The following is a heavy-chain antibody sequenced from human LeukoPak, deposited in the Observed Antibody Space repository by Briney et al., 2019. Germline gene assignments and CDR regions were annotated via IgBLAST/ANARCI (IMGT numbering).Heavy chain of an antibody. D-gene: IGHD2-2*01. Sequence: GASVKVSCKASGYTFTSYYMHWVRQAPGQGLEWMGIINPSGGSTSYAQKFQGRVTMTRDMSTSTVYMELSSLRSEDTAVHYCARESARRGVVPAANDYWGQGTLVTVSS. CDR2: INPSGGST. J-gene: IGHJ4*02. CDR3: ARESARRGVVPAANDY. V-gene: IGHV1-46*01. CDR1: GYTFTSYY.